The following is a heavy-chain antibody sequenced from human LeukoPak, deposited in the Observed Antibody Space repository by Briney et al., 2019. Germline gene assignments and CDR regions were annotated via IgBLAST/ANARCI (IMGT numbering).Heavy chain of an antibody. Sequence: MSSETLSLTCTVSGGSISSSSYYWGWIRQPPGKGLEWIGNIYHSGNTYYNSSLKSRVTISVDTSKNQFSLRLTSVTAADTAVCYCASLRVPGDFDYWGQGTLVTVSS. V-gene: IGHV4-39*07. CDR2: IYHSGNT. J-gene: IGHJ4*02. CDR1: GGSISSSSYY. D-gene: IGHD3-16*01. CDR3: ASLRVPGDFDY.